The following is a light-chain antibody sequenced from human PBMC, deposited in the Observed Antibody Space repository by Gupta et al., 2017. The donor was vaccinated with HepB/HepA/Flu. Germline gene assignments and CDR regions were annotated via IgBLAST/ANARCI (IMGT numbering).Light chain of an antibody. Sequence: SVLPQPPSAYGTPGQRVTIPCSGRYANIAINYVYWYQHLPGTAPKLLIYKSNERPSGVPDRFSASKSVTSASLVISGLRSEDEGDYYCATWDDSLSGRVFGGGTKLTVL. CDR1: YANIAINY. J-gene: IGLJ3*02. CDR3: ATWDDSLSGRV. V-gene: IGLV1-47*01. CDR2: KSN.